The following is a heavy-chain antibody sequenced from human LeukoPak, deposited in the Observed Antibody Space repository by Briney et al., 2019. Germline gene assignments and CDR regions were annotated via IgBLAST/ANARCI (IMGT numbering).Heavy chain of an antibody. Sequence: GASVKVSCKVSGYTLTELSMHWVRQAPGKGLEWMGGFDPEDGETIYAQKFQGRVTMTEDTSTDTAYMELSSLRSEDTAVYYCATANCSGGSCYFDYWGQGTLVTVSS. CDR1: GYTLTELS. J-gene: IGHJ4*02. D-gene: IGHD2-15*01. CDR3: ATANCSGGSCYFDY. CDR2: FDPEDGET. V-gene: IGHV1-24*01.